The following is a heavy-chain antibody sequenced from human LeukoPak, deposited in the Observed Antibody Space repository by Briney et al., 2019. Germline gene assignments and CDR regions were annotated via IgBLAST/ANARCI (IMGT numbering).Heavy chain of an antibody. CDR2: ISSSTTYI. J-gene: IGHJ4*02. CDR1: GFTFNMYT. CDR3: ARVDNYGGNPPDY. D-gene: IGHD4-23*01. Sequence: GGSLRLSCAASGFTFNMYTMYWVRQAPGKGLEWVSSISSSTTYIYYADSVKGRFTISRDNVKNSLSLQMNSLRAEDTAGYYCARVDNYGGNPPDYWGQGTLVTVSS. V-gene: IGHV3-21*01.